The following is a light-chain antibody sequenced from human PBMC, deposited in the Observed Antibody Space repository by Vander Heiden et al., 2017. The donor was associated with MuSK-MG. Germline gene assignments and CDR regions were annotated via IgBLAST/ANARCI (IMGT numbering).Light chain of an antibody. CDR2: KDS. CDR3: QSEDSSGTYWV. CDR1: ALPKQY. J-gene: IGLJ2*01. V-gene: IGLV3-25*03. Sequence: SYELAQPPSLSVPPGQTARITCSGDALPKQYAYWYQQKPGQAAVLVRDKDSERPSGIPERFSCSSSGTTATLIISGVQAEDEADYYCQSEDSSGTYWVFGGGTKLTVL.